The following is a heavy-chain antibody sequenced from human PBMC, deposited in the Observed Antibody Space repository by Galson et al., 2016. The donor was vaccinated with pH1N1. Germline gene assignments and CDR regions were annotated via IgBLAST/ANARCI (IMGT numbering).Heavy chain of an antibody. D-gene: IGHD6-13*01. V-gene: IGHV4-59*08. CDR3: ARHTRWGSSSSFDY. Sequence: SETLSLTCTVSGTSVSGNYWSWIRQPPGKGLEWIGYLYYNENTNYNPSLKSRVTISEDTSKNQFSLRPTSVTAADTAVYYCARHTRWGSSSSFDYWGQGALVTVSS. J-gene: IGHJ4*02. CDR1: GTSVSGNY. CDR2: LYYNENT.